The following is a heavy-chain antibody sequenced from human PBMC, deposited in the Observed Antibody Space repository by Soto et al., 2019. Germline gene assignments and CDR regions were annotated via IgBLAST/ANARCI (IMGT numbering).Heavy chain of an antibody. CDR1: GFKFRDYD. CDR3: AREVFVRGVDHYYYYMDV. D-gene: IGHD3-10*02. CDR2: ISTSGTTI. J-gene: IGHJ6*03. Sequence: GGSMRLSCAAAGFKFRDYDGSWIRQAPGKGLEWVSYISTSGTTIYYAASVRGRFTISRDNAKNSLYLQMNSLRAEDTAVYYCAREVFVRGVDHYYYYMDVWGKGTTVTVSS. V-gene: IGHV3-11*01.